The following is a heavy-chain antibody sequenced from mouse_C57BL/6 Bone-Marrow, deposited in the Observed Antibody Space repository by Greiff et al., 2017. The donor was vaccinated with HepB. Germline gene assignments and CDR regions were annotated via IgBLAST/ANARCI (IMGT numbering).Heavy chain of an antibody. CDR3: ATSLYYYGSAYAMDY. Sequence: EVQRVESGPELVKPGDSVKISCKASGYSFTGYFMNWVMQSHGKSLEWIGRINPYNGDTFYNQKFKGKATLTVDKSSSTAHMELRSLTSEDSAVYYCATSLYYYGSAYAMDYWGQGTSVTVSS. V-gene: IGHV1-20*01. J-gene: IGHJ4*01. D-gene: IGHD1-1*01. CDR1: GYSFTGYF. CDR2: INPYNGDT.